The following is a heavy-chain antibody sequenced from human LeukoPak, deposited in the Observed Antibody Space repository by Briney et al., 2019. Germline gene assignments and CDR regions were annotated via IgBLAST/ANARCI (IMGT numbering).Heavy chain of an antibody. CDR3: ARIRGDGSTFEY. J-gene: IGHJ4*02. Sequence: GGSLRLSCSASGFTFSTYTMKWVRQAPGKGLEWVANIQQGGSAKYYMDSVKGRFTISRDDAKSSLYLQMNSLRAEDTAVYFCARIRGDGSTFEYWGQGTLVTVSS. D-gene: IGHD5-24*01. V-gene: IGHV3-7*01. CDR2: IQQGGSAK. CDR1: GFTFSTYT.